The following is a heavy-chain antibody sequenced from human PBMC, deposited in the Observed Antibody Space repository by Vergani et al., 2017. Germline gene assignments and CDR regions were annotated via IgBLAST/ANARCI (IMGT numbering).Heavy chain of an antibody. CDR1: GYSIRNGYY. CDR3: TKQPQEGASGPPSVPT. Sequence: QVQLQESGPGLVEPSETLSLTCAVSGYSIRNGYYWGWIRQPPGKGLEWIVSIYHSGSTHYNPSLNSRVTISVDTSKNDFSLKVTSVTAADTAIYYCTKQPQEGASGPPSVPTWGQGISVIVSS. V-gene: IGHV4-38-2*01. J-gene: IGHJ4*02. CDR2: IYHSGST. D-gene: IGHD5-12*01.